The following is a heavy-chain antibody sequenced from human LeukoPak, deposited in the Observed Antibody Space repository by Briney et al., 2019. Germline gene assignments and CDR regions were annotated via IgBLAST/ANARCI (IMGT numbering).Heavy chain of an antibody. D-gene: IGHD3-9*01. J-gene: IGHJ4*02. CDR2: INPNSGGT. CDR1: GYTFTSFD. V-gene: IGHV1-2*02. Sequence: ASVKVSCKASGYTFTSFDFNWVRQAPGQGLEWMGWINPNSGGTNYAQKFQGRVTMTRDTSISTAYMELSRLRSDDTAVYYCARGDSKFDCPDYWGQGTLVTVSS. CDR3: ARGDSKFDCPDY.